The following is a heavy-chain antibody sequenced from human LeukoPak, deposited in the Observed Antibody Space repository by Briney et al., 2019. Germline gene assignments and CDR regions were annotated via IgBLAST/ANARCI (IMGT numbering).Heavy chain of an antibody. Sequence: ASVTVSCKASGYTFTGYYMHWVRQAPGQGLEWMGRINPNSGGTNYAQKFQGRVTMTRDTSISTAYMELSRLRSDDTAVYYCARSRTVGATSPGDYWGQGTLVTVSS. CDR3: ARSRTVGATSPGDY. CDR1: GYTFTGYY. D-gene: IGHD1-26*01. J-gene: IGHJ4*02. V-gene: IGHV1-2*06. CDR2: INPNSGGT.